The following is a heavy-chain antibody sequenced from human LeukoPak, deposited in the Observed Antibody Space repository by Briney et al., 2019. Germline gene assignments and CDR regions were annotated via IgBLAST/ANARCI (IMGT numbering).Heavy chain of an antibody. V-gene: IGHV3-53*01. D-gene: IGHD3-3*01. CDR1: GFTVSSNY. CDR3: ASGSEYYDFWSGQIDY. CDR2: IYSGGST. Sequence: PGGSLRLSCAASGFTVSSNYMSWVRQAPGKGLEWVSVIYSGGSTYYADSVKGRFTISRDNSKNTLYLQMNSLRAEDTAVYYCASGSEYYDFWSGQIDYWGQGTLVTVSS. J-gene: IGHJ4*02.